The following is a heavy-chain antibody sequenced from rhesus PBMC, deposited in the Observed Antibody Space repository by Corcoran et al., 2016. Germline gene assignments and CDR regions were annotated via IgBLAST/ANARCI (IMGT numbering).Heavy chain of an antibody. J-gene: IGHJ4*01. V-gene: IGHV4-169*01. CDR3: ARADYEDDYGYYYIDY. CDR2: FYGSGSST. D-gene: IGHD3-9*01. CDR1: GGSISSSY. Sequence: QLQLQESGPGLVKPSETLSVTCAVSGGSISSSYWSWIRQAPGKGLEWIGYFYGSGSSTNYNPSLKTRVTLSVDTSKNQLSLKLSSVTAADTAVYYCARADYEDDYGYYYIDYWGQGVLVTVSS.